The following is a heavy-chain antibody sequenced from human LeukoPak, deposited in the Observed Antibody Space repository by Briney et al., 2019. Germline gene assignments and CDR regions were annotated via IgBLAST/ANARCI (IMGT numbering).Heavy chain of an antibody. CDR3: AGRCSSTSCYDIEFDY. V-gene: IGHV3-21*01. CDR1: GFTFSSYS. J-gene: IGHJ4*02. D-gene: IGHD2-2*01. Sequence: HGGSLRLSCAASGFTFSSYSMNWVRQAPGKGLEWVSSISSSSSYIYYADSVKGRFTISRDNAKNSLYLQMNSLRAEDTAVYYCAGRCSSTSCYDIEFDYWGQGTLVTVSS. CDR2: ISSSSSYI.